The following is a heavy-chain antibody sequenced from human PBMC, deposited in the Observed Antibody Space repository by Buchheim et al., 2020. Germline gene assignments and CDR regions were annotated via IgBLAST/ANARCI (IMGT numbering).Heavy chain of an antibody. D-gene: IGHD4-17*01. CDR1: GDSFSNTNY. V-gene: IGHV4-30-4*01. CDR2: IYYSGST. CDR3: ARGGYINGDYDY. Sequence: QVQLQESGPGLVQPSGTLSLTCAVSGDSFSNTNYWGWVRQPPGKGLEWIGYIYYSGSTYYNPSLKSRVTISVDTSKNQFSLKLSSVTAADTAVYYCARGGYINGDYDYWGQGTL. J-gene: IGHJ4*02.